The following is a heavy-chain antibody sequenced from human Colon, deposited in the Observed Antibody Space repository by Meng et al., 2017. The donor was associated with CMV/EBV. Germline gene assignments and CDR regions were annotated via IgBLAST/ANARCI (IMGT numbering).Heavy chain of an antibody. V-gene: IGHV4-59*11. CDR3: TERGVAY. J-gene: IGHJ4*02. D-gene: IGHD3-10*01. Sequence: QVTLQESGPGLVKPSETLSLTCTVSGVSISTHYWSWIRQSPGKGLEWIGSIHYSGSVDYNPSLRNRLIMSVDTSNNQFSLKLNSVTTADTAVYYCTERGVAYWGQGILVTVSS. CDR1: GVSISTHY. CDR2: IHYSGSV.